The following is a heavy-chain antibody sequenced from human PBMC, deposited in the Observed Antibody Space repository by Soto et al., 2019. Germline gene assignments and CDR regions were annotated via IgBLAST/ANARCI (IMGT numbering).Heavy chain of an antibody. CDR1: GGSFSGYY. Sequence: SETLSLTCAVYGGSFSGYYWSWIRQPPGKGLEWIGEINHSGSTNYNPSLKSRVSISVDTSKNQFSLKLTSVTAADTAVYYCARRRMAAAGTGWFDPWGQGTLVTVSS. CDR3: ARRRMAAAGTGWFDP. D-gene: IGHD6-13*01. V-gene: IGHV4-34*01. J-gene: IGHJ5*02. CDR2: INHSGST.